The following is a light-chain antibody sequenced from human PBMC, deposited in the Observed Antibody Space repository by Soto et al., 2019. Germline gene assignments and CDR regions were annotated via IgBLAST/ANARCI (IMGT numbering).Light chain of an antibody. CDR3: ASWDDRLGAVI. CDR1: SSDVGGYNY. J-gene: IGLJ2*01. CDR2: SNN. Sequence: QSALTQPPSASGSPGQSVAISCTGTSSDVGGYNYVSWYQQHPGKAPKLLMHSNNLRPSGVPERISGSKFGTAASLAISGLRSEDEAVYYCASWDDRLGAVIFGGGTKLTVL. V-gene: IGLV2-8*01.